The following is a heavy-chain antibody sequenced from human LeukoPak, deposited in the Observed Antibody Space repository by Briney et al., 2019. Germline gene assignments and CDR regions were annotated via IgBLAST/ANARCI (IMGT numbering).Heavy chain of an antibody. CDR2: ISGSGGST. Sequence: GGTLRLSCAASGFTSRSYAMSWVRQAPGKGLDWVSAISGSGGSTYYADSVKGRFTISRDNSKNTLYPQMNSLRAEDTAVYYCAKPLRRGDTAMGTDYWGQGTLVTVSS. D-gene: IGHD5-18*01. CDR1: GFTSRSYA. CDR3: AKPLRRGDTAMGTDY. J-gene: IGHJ4*02. V-gene: IGHV3-23*01.